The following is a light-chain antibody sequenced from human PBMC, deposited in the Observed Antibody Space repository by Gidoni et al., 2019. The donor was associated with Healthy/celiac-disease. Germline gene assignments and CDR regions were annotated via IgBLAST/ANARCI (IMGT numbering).Light chain of an antibody. CDR2: AAS. CDR1: QSISSY. CDR3: QQRYSTLWT. V-gene: IGKV1-39*01. J-gene: IGKJ1*01. Sequence: DIQITQSPSSLSASVGDRVTITCRASQSISSYLNWYQQKPGKAPKLLIYAASSLQSGVPSRFSGSGSGTDFTTTISSLQPEDFATYYCQQRYSTLWTFGQGTKVEIK.